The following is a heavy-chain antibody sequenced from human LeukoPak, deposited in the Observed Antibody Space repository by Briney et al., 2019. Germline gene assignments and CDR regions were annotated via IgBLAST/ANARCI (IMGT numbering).Heavy chain of an antibody. V-gene: IGHV4-30-4*08. CDR2: ISYSGST. CDR3: AREKRDGYNYPTYLDY. J-gene: IGHJ4*02. Sequence: SWVRPMPGKGLEWIGYISYSGSTYYTPSLKSRVSISVDTSKNQFSLRLSSVTAADTAVYYCAREKRDGYNYPTYLDYWGQGTLVTVSS. D-gene: IGHD5-24*01.